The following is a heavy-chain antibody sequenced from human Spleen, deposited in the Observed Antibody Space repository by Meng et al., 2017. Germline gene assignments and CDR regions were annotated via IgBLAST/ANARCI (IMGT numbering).Heavy chain of an antibody. J-gene: IGHJ4*02. CDR1: GFTFSSYW. CDR3: ARGGYSSGLDY. V-gene: IGHV3-74*01. CDR2: INIDGSTT. Sequence: GESLKISCADSGFTFSSYWMHWVRQAPRKGLVWVSRINIDGSTTAYADSVKGRFTISRDNAKNTLYLQMNSLRAEDTAVYYCARGGYSSGLDYWGQGTLGTVSS. D-gene: IGHD6-19*01.